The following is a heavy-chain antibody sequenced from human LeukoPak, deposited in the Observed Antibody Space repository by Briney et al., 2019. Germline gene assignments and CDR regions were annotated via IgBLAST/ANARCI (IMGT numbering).Heavy chain of an antibody. CDR2: IHYSGST. CDR3: ARVRAYSSSWYSRDYGMDV. V-gene: IGHV4-59*01. J-gene: IGHJ6*02. CDR1: GGSISSYY. Sequence: SETLSLTCTVSGGSISSYYRSWIRQPPGKGLEWIGYIHYSGSTNYNPSLKSRVTISVDTSKNQFSLKLSPVTAADTAVYYCARVRAYSSSWYSRDYGMDVWGQGTTVTVSS. D-gene: IGHD6-13*01.